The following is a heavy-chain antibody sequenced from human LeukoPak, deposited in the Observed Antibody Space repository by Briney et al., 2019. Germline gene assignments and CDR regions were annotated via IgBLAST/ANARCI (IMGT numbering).Heavy chain of an antibody. J-gene: IGHJ4*02. CDR3: TRGPGSYSPYYFDY. Sequence: PGGSLRLSCTASGFTFGDYAMSWVRQAPGKGLEWVGFIRSKAYGGTTEYAASVKGRFTISRDDSKSIAYLHMNSLKTEDTAVYYCTRGPGSYSPYYFDYWGQGTLVTVSS. CDR2: IRSKAYGGTT. D-gene: IGHD1-26*01. V-gene: IGHV3-49*04. CDR1: GFTFGDYA.